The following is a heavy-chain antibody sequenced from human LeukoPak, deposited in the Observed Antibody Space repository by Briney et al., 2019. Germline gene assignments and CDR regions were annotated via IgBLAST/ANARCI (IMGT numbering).Heavy chain of an antibody. Sequence: GGSLRLSCAASGFTFDDYAMHWVRQAPGTGLEWVSGMSWNSGSIGYADSVKGPFTISRDNAKNSLYLQMNSLRAEDTALYYCAKGSNDFWSGYHNWFDPWGQGTLVTVSS. V-gene: IGHV3-9*01. CDR2: MSWNSGSI. CDR3: AKGSNDFWSGYHNWFDP. CDR1: GFTFDDYA. D-gene: IGHD3-3*01. J-gene: IGHJ5*02.